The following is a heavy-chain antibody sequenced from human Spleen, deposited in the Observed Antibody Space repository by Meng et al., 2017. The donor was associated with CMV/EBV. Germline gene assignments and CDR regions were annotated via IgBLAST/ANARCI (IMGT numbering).Heavy chain of an antibody. V-gene: IGHV3-43D*03. CDR1: GFTFSSYG. J-gene: IGHJ6*02. Sequence: GESLKISCAASGFTFSSYGMHWVRQAPGKGLEWVSLISRDGGNTYYADSVKGRFTISRDNSKNSLYLQMNSLRVEDTALYYCAKESFPDHLQTYYYYGMDIWGQGTTVTVSS. D-gene: IGHD1-14*01. CDR3: AKESFPDHLQTYYYYGMDI. CDR2: ISRDGGNT.